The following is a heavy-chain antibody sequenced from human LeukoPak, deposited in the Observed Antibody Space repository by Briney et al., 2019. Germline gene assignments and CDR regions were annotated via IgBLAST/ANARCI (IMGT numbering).Heavy chain of an antibody. CDR1: GGSISSGGYY. Sequence: SETLSLTCTVSGGSISSGGYYWSWIRQPPGKGLEWIGYIYYSGSTNYNPSLKSRVTISVDTSKNQFSLKLSSVTAADTAVYYCARVDPAPHDFWSGYYWLPPKNYYYYGMDVWGQGTTVTVSS. CDR3: ARVDPAPHDFWSGYYWLPPKNYYYYGMDV. V-gene: IGHV4-61*08. J-gene: IGHJ6*02. D-gene: IGHD3-3*01. CDR2: IYYSGST.